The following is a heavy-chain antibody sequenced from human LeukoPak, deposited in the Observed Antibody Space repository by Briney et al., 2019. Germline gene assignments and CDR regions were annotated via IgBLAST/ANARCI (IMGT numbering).Heavy chain of an antibody. D-gene: IGHD5-18*01. J-gene: IGHJ3*02. Sequence: GGSLRLSCAASGFTFSNYAMNWVRRAPGKGPEWVSYIRGGGAVPHYADSVKGRFTISRDNSNNILYLQMSSLRAEDTALYYCAKCEDSYGNDALDIWGQGTMVTVSS. V-gene: IGHV3-23*01. CDR3: AKCEDSYGNDALDI. CDR2: IRGGGAVP. CDR1: GFTFSNYA.